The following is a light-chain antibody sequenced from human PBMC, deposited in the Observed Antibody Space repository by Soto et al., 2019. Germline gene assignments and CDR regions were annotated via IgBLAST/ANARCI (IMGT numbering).Light chain of an antibody. CDR1: QSISSW. CDR3: QRYNDYPLT. J-gene: IGKJ4*01. Sequence: DIQMTQSPSTLSASVGDRVTITCRASQSISSWLAWYLQKPGKAPKLLVYKASSLQSGVPSRFSGSGSGTEFTLTISSLQPDDFATYYCQRYNDYPLTFGGGTRVEIK. V-gene: IGKV1-5*03. CDR2: KAS.